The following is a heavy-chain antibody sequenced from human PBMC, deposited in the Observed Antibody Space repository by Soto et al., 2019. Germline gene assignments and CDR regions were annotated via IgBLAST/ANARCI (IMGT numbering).Heavy chain of an antibody. Sequence: ASVKVSCNASGYTFTSYGISWVRQAPGQGLEWMGWISAYNGNTDYAQKLQGRVTISVDTSKNQFSLKLSSVTAADTAVYYCARGATSAFDYWGQGTLVTVSS. CDR1: GYTFTSYG. V-gene: IGHV1-18*01. D-gene: IGHD5-12*01. CDR2: ISAYNGNT. CDR3: ARGATSAFDY. J-gene: IGHJ4*02.